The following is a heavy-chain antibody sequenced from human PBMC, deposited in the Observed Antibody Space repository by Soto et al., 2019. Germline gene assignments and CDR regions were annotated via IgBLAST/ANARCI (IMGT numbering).Heavy chain of an antibody. Sequence: PGGSLRLSCAASGFTFSSYSMNWVRQAPGKGLEWVSYISSSSSTIYYADSVKGRFTISRDNAKNSLYLQMNSLRAEDTAVYYCASWDCSSTSCLFYYMDVWGKGTTVTVSS. J-gene: IGHJ6*03. D-gene: IGHD2-2*01. CDR3: ASWDCSSTSCLFYYMDV. CDR2: ISSSSSTI. CDR1: GFTFSSYS. V-gene: IGHV3-48*01.